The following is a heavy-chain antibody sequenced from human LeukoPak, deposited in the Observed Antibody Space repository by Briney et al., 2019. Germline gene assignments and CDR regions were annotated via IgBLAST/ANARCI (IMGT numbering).Heavy chain of an antibody. CDR2: LYYTGST. J-gene: IGHJ3*01. D-gene: IGHD2-2*01. Sequence: ASETLSLTCTVSGDSISNNYWGWIRQPPGKGLEWIAYLYYTGSTYYNPSLQSRVSISADTSKKQVSLKMTSVTAADTAIYYCARMEEYRLRATMAFDFWGRGTAVTVSA. CDR3: ARMEEYRLRATMAFDF. V-gene: IGHV4-59*01. CDR1: GDSISNNY.